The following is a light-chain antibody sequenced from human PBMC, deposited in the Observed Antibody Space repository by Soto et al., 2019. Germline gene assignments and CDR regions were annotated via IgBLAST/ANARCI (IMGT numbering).Light chain of an antibody. CDR2: AVS. Sequence: QSVLTQPASVSGSPGQSITISCTGTSSDVGGYNYVSWYQQYPDKAPKLMIYAVSNRPSGVSNRFSGSKSGNTASLTISGLQAEDEADYYCSSYATRNTLVFGTGTKVTVL. J-gene: IGLJ1*01. V-gene: IGLV2-14*01. CDR3: SSYATRNTLV. CDR1: SSDVGGYNY.